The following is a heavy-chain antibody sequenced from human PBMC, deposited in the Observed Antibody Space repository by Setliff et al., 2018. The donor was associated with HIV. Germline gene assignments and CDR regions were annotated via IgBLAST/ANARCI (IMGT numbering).Heavy chain of an antibody. CDR3: VRELGRPGSWYFDL. CDR2: IGAAGGT. J-gene: IGHJ2*01. CDR1: GFTFSTYD. Sequence: GGSLRLSCAASGFTFSTYDMHWVRQPTGKGLEWVSVIGAAGGTSYRNSVKGQFIVSRENAKNSLYLQMNNPRAGDTAVYYCVRELGRPGSWYFDLWGRGTLVTVSS. V-gene: IGHV3-13*01. D-gene: IGHD7-27*01.